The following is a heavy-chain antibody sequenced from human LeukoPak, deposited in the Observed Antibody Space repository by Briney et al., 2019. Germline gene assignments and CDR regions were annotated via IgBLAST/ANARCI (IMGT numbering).Heavy chain of an antibody. CDR2: IYYSGST. D-gene: IGHD1-26*01. V-gene: IGHV4-39*01. J-gene: IGHJ2*01. CDR3: ARRSGSYPPRYFDL. Sequence: PSETLSLTXTVSGGSISSSSYYWGWIRQPPGKGLEWIGSIYYSGSTYYNPSLKSRVTISVDTSKNQFSLKLSSVTAADTAVYYCARRSGSYPPRYFDLWGRGTLVTVSS. CDR1: GGSISSSSYY.